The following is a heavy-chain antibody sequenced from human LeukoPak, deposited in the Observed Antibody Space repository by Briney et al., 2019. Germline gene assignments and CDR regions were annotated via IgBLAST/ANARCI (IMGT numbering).Heavy chain of an antibody. V-gene: IGHV3-74*01. D-gene: IGHD3-10*01. Sequence: GGSLRLSCAASGFTVSSNYMSWVRQDPGKGLVWVSFINPDGSTTNYADSVKGRFTISRDNAKNALYLQMNSLRAEDTAVYYCAEDDYYGSGMARYYYYYYMDVWGKGTTVTISS. CDR1: GFTVSSNY. CDR3: AEDDYYGSGMARYYYYYYMDV. CDR2: INPDGSTT. J-gene: IGHJ6*03.